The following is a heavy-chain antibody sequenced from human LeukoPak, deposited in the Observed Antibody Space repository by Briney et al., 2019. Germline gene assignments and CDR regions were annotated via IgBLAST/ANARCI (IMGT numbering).Heavy chain of an antibody. Sequence: ASVKVSCXASGYTFTGYYMHWVRQAPGQGLEWMGRINPNSGGTNYAQKFQGRVTMTRDTSISTAYMELSRLRSDDTAVYYCARAYMTTVTTFDYWGQGTLVTVSS. V-gene: IGHV1-2*06. J-gene: IGHJ4*02. CDR1: GYTFTGYY. CDR2: INPNSGGT. D-gene: IGHD4-17*01. CDR3: ARAYMTTVTTFDY.